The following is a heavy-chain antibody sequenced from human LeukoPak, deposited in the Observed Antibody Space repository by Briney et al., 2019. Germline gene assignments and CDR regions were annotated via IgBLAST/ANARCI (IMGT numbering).Heavy chain of an antibody. CDR1: GYTFTGYY. CDR3: ARVGSSWYMFGYYCYMDV. V-gene: IGHV1-2*02. D-gene: IGHD6-13*01. J-gene: IGHJ6*03. Sequence: GASVKVSCKASGYTFTGYYMHWVRQAPGQGLEWMGWINPNSGGTNYAQKFQGRVTMTRDTSISTAYMELSRLRSDDTAVYYCARVGSSWYMFGYYCYMDVWGKGTTVTISS. CDR2: INPNSGGT.